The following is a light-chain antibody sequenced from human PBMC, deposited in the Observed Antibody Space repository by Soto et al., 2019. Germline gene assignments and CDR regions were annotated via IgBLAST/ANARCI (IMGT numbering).Light chain of an antibody. CDR1: STDFVSYNR. CDR2: EAS. J-gene: IGLJ1*01. Sequence: QSALTQPPSVSGSPGQSVTISCTGTSTDFVSYNRVSWYQQPPGTAPKLIIYEASNRPSGVPDRFSGSKSGNTASLTISGLQAADEADYYCSLYTSRFTFVFGTGTKLTVL. V-gene: IGLV2-18*01. CDR3: SLYTSRFTFV.